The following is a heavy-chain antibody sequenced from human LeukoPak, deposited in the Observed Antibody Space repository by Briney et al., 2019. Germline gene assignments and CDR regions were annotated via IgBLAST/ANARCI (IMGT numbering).Heavy chain of an antibody. Sequence: GGSLRLSCAASGFTFSSYSMNWVRQAPEKGLEWVSSISSGTTYIYYADSLKGRFTISRDNAKSSLYLQMNSLSAEDTAVYYCAKASDYGDYFPGMDVWGQGTTVTVSS. J-gene: IGHJ6*02. CDR1: GFTFSSYS. CDR3: AKASDYGDYFPGMDV. D-gene: IGHD4-17*01. CDR2: ISSGTTYI. V-gene: IGHV3-21*01.